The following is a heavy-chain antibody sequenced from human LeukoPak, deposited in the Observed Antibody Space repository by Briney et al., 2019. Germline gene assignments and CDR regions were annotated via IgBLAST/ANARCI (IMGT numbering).Heavy chain of an antibody. CDR1: GGSISSYY. CDR2: IYYSGST. CDR3: ARDYYGDFYFDY. D-gene: IGHD4-17*01. Sequence: SETLSLTCTVSGGSISSYYWSWIRQPPGKGLEWIGYIYYSGSTNHNPSLKSRVTISVDTSKNQFSLKLSSVTAADTAVYYCARDYYGDFYFDYWGQGTLVTVSS. V-gene: IGHV4-59*01. J-gene: IGHJ4*02.